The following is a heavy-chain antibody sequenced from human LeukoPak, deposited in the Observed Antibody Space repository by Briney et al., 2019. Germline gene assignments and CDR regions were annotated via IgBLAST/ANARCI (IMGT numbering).Heavy chain of an antibody. D-gene: IGHD6-19*01. V-gene: IGHV3-30*18. CDR3: AKDRGWCFEY. CDR1: GFTFSSSD. J-gene: IGHJ4*02. Sequence: GGSLRLSCAASGFTFSSSDIHWVRQAPGKGLEWAAFISYDGSDKYYAESVKGRFTVSRDNSKHTLYLQMNSLRVEDTAVYYCAKDRGWCFEYWGQGTLVTVSS. CDR2: ISYDGSDK.